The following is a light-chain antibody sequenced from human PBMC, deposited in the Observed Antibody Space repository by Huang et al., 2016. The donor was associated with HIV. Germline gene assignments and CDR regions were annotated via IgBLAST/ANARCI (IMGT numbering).Light chain of an antibody. Sequence: DIVMTQSPDSLAVSLGERATIHCKSSQSVLYSSNNKNYLAWYKQKPGQPPKLLIYWASTRESGVPDRFSGSGSGTDFTLTISSLQAEDVAVYYCQQYSSTPPTFGQGTKLEIK. V-gene: IGKV4-1*01. J-gene: IGKJ2*01. CDR2: WAS. CDR1: QSVLYSSNNKNY. CDR3: QQYSSTPPT.